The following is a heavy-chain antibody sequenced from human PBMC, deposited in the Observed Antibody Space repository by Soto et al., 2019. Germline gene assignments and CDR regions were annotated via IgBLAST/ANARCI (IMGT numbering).Heavy chain of an antibody. V-gene: IGHV1-18*01. J-gene: IGHJ3*02. D-gene: IGHD3-22*01. CDR3: ARGGITMIVVVIDDAFDI. CDR1: GYTITSYG. Sequence: ASVKVSCKASGYTITSYGISWVRQAPGQGLEWMGWISAYNGNTNYAQKLQGRVTMTTDTSTSTAYMELRSLRSDDTAVYYCARGGITMIVVVIDDAFDIWGQGTMVTVSS. CDR2: ISAYNGNT.